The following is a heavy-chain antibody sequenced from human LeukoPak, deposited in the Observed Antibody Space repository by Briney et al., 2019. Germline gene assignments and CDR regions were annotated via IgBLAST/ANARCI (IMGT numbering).Heavy chain of an antibody. Sequence: SVKVSCKASGGTFSSYAISWVRQAPGQGLEWMGRIIPIFGTANYAQKFQGRVTITTDESTSTAYMELSSLRSEDTAVYYCAKVEQRFPYFDYWGQGTLVTVSS. CDR3: AKVEQRFPYFDY. CDR2: IIPIFGTA. V-gene: IGHV1-69*05. J-gene: IGHJ4*02. D-gene: IGHD1/OR15-1a*01. CDR1: GGTFSSYA.